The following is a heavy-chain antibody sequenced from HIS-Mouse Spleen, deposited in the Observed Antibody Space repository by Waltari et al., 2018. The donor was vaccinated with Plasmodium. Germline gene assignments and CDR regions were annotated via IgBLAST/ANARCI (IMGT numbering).Heavy chain of an antibody. D-gene: IGHD6-19*01. J-gene: IGHJ3*02. CDR1: GYTLISYG. CDR2: ISPYNGNT. V-gene: IGHV1-18*01. CDR3: ARGSAGDAFDI. Sequence: QVQLVQSGAEVKKPGASVKVSCKASGYTLISYGFTWVRQAPGQGLEWMGWISPYNGNTNFAQKLQGRVTMTTDTSTSTAYMELRSLRFDDTAVYYCARGSAGDAFDIWGQGTMVTVSS.